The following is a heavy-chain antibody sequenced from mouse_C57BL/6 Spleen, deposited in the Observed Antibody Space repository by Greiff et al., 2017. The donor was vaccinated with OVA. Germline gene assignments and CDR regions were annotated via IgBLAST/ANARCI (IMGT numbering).Heavy chain of an antibody. D-gene: IGHD2-3*01. CDR2: ISNLAYSI. V-gene: IGHV5-15*01. J-gene: IGHJ3*01. CDR3: ASYDGGFAY. Sequence: DVQLVESGGGLVQPGGSLKLSCAASGFTFSDYGMAWVRQAPRKGPEWVAFISNLAYSIYYADTVTGRFTISRENAKNTLYLEMSSLRSEDTAMYYCASYDGGFAYWGQGTLVTVSA. CDR1: GFTFSDYG.